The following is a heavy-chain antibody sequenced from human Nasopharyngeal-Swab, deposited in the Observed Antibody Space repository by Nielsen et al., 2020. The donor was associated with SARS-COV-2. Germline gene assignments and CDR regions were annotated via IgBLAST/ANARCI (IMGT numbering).Heavy chain of an antibody. CDR3: VRGDRRDY. V-gene: IGHV3-7*01. J-gene: IGHJ4*02. Sequence: GGSLRLSCAASGFTCSSYWMSWVRQAPGKGLEWVANIKQDGSEKYYVDSVKGRFTISRDNAKNSLYLQINSLTAEDTAFYFCVRGDRRDYWGLGTLVTVSS. CDR2: IKQDGSEK. CDR1: GFTCSSYW.